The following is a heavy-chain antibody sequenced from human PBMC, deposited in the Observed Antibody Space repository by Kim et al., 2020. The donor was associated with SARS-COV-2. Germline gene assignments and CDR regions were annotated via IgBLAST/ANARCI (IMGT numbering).Heavy chain of an antibody. V-gene: IGHV1-3*01. CDR1: GYTFTRDS. D-gene: IGHD2-15*01. CDR3: LGGYYFDY. CDR2: IDCGDGYT. Sequence: ASVKVSCKTSGYTFTRDSIHLVRQAPGQGLEWMGAIDCGDGYTKYSEKFQGRVTFTRDTSASTAYMELSGLRSEDSAVFYCLGGYYFDYWGQGTPVTVSS. J-gene: IGHJ4*02.